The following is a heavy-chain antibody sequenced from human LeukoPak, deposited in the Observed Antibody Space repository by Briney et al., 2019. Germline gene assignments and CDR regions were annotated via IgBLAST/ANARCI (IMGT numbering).Heavy chain of an antibody. CDR1: GFAFSSYD. CDR2: ISGTGDNS. J-gene: IGHJ4*02. Sequence: PGGSLRLSCAASGFAFSSYDMNWVRQAAGKGLEWVSQISGTGDNSDYADSVKGRFTVSRDNSKNTLFLQMNSLRAEDTAVYYCAKDGGLWVSAHWGDSWGRGTLVTVSS. CDR3: AKDGGLWVSAHWGDS. V-gene: IGHV3-23*01. D-gene: IGHD7-27*01.